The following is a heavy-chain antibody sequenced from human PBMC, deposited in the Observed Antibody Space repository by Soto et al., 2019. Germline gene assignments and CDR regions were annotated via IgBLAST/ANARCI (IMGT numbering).Heavy chain of an antibody. D-gene: IGHD6-19*01. CDR2: IYYSGST. Sequence: SETLSLTCTVSGGSVSSGSYYWSWIRQSPGKGLEWIGYIYYSGSTNYNPSLKSRVTISVDTSKNQFSLKLSSVTAADTAVYYCARDSEYSSGWPPARYYFDYWGQGTLVTVSS. V-gene: IGHV4-61*01. CDR3: ARDSEYSSGWPPARYYFDY. CDR1: GGSVSSGSYY. J-gene: IGHJ4*02.